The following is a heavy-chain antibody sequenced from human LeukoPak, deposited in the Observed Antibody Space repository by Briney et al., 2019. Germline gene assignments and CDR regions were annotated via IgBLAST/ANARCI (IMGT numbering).Heavy chain of an antibody. CDR1: GGSISSYH. V-gene: IGHV4-4*09. J-gene: IGHJ4*02. CDR2: IYSSGST. CDR3: ARRRFSLDF. D-gene: IGHD3-3*01. Sequence: SETLSLTCTASGGSISSYHWSWIRQPPGKGLEWIGYIYSSGSTNYNPSLKSRVTISVDTSKNQFSLKLNSVTAADSAVYYCARRRFSLDFWGQGTLVTVSS.